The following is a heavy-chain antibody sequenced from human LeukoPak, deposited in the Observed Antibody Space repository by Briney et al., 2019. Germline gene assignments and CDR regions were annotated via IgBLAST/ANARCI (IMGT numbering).Heavy chain of an antibody. J-gene: IGHJ6*04. Sequence: TGGPLRLSCAASGFTFSSYWMHWVRQAPGKGLVWVSRINSDGSTTSYADSVKGRFTISRDNAKNTLYLQMNSPRAEDTAVYYCARDPRSYDILTGYYYYYGMDVWGKGTTVTVSS. V-gene: IGHV3-74*01. CDR2: INSDGSTT. CDR3: ARDPRSYDILTGYYYYYGMDV. D-gene: IGHD3-9*01. CDR1: GFTFSSYW.